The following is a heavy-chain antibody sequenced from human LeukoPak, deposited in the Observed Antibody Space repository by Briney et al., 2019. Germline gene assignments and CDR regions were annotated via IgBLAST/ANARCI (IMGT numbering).Heavy chain of an antibody. CDR1: GFTFSNFA. V-gene: IGHV3-23*01. Sequence: PGGPLRLSCSAPGFTFSNFAMTWVRQAPGKGLEWVSSITGSHGPTYNTASVKRRFTISRDNSTNTLYLQMSSLRAEDTAIYYCAKDSPMGSGSPSFFDYWGQGILVTVSS. D-gene: IGHD3-10*01. CDR3: AKDSPMGSGSPSFFDY. J-gene: IGHJ4*02. CDR2: ITGSHGPT.